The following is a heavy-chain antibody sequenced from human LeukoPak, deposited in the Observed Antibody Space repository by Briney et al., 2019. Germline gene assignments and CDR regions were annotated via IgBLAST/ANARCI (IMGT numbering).Heavy chain of an antibody. V-gene: IGHV3-53*01. Sequence: GGSLRLSCAASGFTVSSNYMSWVRQAPGKGLEWVSVIYSGDSTYYADSVKGRFTISRDNSKNTLYLQMNSLRAEDTAVYYCARVNSARGALDYWGQGTLVTVSS. CDR1: GFTVSSNY. CDR3: ARVNSARGALDY. CDR2: IYSGDST. D-gene: IGHD3-10*01. J-gene: IGHJ4*02.